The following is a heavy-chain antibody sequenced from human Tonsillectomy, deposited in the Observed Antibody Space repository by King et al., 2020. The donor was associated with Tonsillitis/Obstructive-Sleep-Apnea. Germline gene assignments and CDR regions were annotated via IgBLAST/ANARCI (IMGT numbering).Heavy chain of an antibody. V-gene: IGHV4-34*01. CDR1: GGSFSGYY. Sequence: VQLQQWGAGLLKPSETLSLTCAVYGGSFSGYYWSWLRQPPGKGLEWIGEIYHSVSTNYNPSLKSRVTISVDTSKNQFSLNLSSVTAADTAVYYCARGGVGSGWYYFDYWGQGTLVTVSS. D-gene: IGHD6-19*01. J-gene: IGHJ4*02. CDR3: ARGGVGSGWYYFDY. CDR2: IYHSVST.